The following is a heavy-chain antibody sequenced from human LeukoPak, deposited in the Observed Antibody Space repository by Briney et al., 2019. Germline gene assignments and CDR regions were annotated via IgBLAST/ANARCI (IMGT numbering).Heavy chain of an antibody. V-gene: IGHV1-18*01. CDR1: GYTFTSYG. J-gene: IGHJ6*02. CDR2: ISAYNGNT. CDR3: ARDGANIVVVPAAIRNYYYGMDV. D-gene: IGHD2-2*02. Sequence: ASVKVSCKASGYTFTSYGISWVRRAPGQGLEWMGWISAYNGNTNYAQKLQGRVTTTTDTSTSTAYMELRSLRSDDTAVYYCARDGANIVVVPAAIRNYYYGMDVWGQGTTVTVSS.